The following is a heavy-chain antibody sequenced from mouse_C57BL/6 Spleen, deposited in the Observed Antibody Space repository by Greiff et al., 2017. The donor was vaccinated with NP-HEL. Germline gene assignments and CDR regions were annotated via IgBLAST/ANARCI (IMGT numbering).Heavy chain of an antibody. D-gene: IGHD2-4*01. CDR3: ARGADYDGYAMDY. J-gene: IGHJ4*01. CDR1: GYTFTSYW. Sequence: VQLQQPGAELVRPGSSVKLSCKASGYTFTSYWMDWVKQRPGQGLEWIGNIYPSDSETHYNQKFKDKATLTVDKSSSTAYMQLSSLTSEDSAVYYCARGADYDGYAMDYWGQGTSVTVSS. CDR2: IYPSDSET. V-gene: IGHV1-61*01.